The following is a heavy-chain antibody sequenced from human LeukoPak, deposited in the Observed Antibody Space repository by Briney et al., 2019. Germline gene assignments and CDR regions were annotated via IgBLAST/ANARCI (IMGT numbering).Heavy chain of an antibody. CDR1: GFTFDDYG. V-gene: IGHV3-20*04. Sequence: GGSLRLSCAASGFTFDDYGMSWVRQAPGKGLEWVSGINWNGGSTGYADSVKGRFTISRDNAKNSLYLQMSSLRADDTAVYYCARGYCSGGSCHNFDYWGQGTLVTVSS. CDR2: INWNGGST. CDR3: ARGYCSGGSCHNFDY. D-gene: IGHD2-15*01. J-gene: IGHJ4*02.